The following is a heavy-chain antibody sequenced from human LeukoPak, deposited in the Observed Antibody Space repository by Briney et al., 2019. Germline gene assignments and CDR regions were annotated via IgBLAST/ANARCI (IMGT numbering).Heavy chain of an antibody. CDR2: IYSSGTT. CDR1: GGSISSGDCY. CDR3: ASRGSHYWWFDS. V-gene: IGHV4-30-4*01. J-gene: IGHJ5*01. D-gene: IGHD1-26*01. Sequence: SQTLSLTCTVSGGSISSGDCYWSWIRQPPGKGLEWIGYIYSSGTTYYNPSLKSRVTISVDTSKNQFSLNLSSVTAADTAVCYCASRGSHYWWFDSWGQGTLVTVSS.